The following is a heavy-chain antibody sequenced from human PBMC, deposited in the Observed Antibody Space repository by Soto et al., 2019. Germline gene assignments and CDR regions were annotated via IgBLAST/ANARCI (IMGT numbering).Heavy chain of an antibody. CDR1: EFTFSSYA. J-gene: IGHJ4*02. V-gene: IGHV3-23*01. D-gene: IGHD5-18*01. CDR2: ISASGGST. CDR3: AKLLDPHPQLWLAK. Sequence: GGSQSHSCAASEFTFSSYALSCIRQAPGKGLEWLSLISASGGSTYYVGSVKGRLTISRHNSMNALYLQLNSGRAEHTAVYYCAKLLDPHPQLWLAKWGQGTLVTVSS.